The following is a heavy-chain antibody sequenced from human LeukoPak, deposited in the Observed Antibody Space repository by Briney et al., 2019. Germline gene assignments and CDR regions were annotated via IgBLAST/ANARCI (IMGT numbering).Heavy chain of an antibody. V-gene: IGHV4-39*01. CDR3: ARAYNWNDNVYFDY. Sequence: PSETLSLTCTVSGGSISSSSYYWGWIRQPPGKGLEWIGSIYYSGSTYYNPSLKSRVTISVDTSKNQFSLKLSSVTAADTAVYYCARAYNWNDNVYFDYWGQGTLVTVSS. CDR2: IYYSGST. J-gene: IGHJ4*02. CDR1: GGSISSSSYY. D-gene: IGHD1-1*01.